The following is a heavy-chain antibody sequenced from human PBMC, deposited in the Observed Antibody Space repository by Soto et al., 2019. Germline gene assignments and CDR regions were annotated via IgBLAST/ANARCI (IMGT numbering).Heavy chain of an antibody. D-gene: IGHD3-16*02. Sequence: QVQLQESGPGLVKPSQTLSLTCTVSGGSISSGGYYWSWIRQHPGKVLVWIGYIYYSGSTSYSTSLKSRVTISVASSTNKFSLKLNSVTAADTAVYYCARGVIHWGQGTLVPVSS. J-gene: IGHJ4*02. CDR3: ARGVIH. CDR1: GGSISSGGYY. CDR2: IYYSGST. V-gene: IGHV4-31*03.